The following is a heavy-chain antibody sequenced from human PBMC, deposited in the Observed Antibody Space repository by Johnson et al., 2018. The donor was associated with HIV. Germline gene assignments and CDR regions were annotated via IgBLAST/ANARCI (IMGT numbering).Heavy chain of an antibody. CDR3: ARDRKLRILEVAPNKNDAFDI. CDR2: ISGSGSTI. J-gene: IGHJ3*02. V-gene: IGHV3-11*04. CDR1: GFTFSDYY. D-gene: IGHD3-3*01. Sequence: QVQLVESGGGLVKPGGSLRLSCAASGFTFSDYYMSWIRQAPGKGLEWVSYISGSGSTIYYADSVKGRFTISRDNSKNTLHLQMNSLRAEDTAVYYCARDRKLRILEVAPNKNDAFDIWGQGTMVTVSS.